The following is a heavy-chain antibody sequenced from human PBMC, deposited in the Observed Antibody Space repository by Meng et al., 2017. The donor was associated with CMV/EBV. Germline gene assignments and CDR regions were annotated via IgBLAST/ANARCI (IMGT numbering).Heavy chain of an antibody. CDR2: ISGSGDYT. J-gene: IGHJ4*02. D-gene: IGHD2-8*01. CDR3: AKAAGPPNFDC. Sequence: GGPLRLSCAASGFAFSSYAMSWVRQAPGKGLEWVSHISGSGDYTYYADFVRGRFTISRDNPKNTLYLQMSSLRAEDTAVYYCAKAAGPPNFDCWGQGTLVTVSS. CDR1: GFAFSSYA. V-gene: IGHV3-23*01.